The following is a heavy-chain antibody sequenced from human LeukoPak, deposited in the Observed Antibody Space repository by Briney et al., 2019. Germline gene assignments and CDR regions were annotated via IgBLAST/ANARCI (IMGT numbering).Heavy chain of an antibody. Sequence: SETLSLTCTVSGGSISSHYWSWIRQPPGKGLEWIGYIYYSGSTNYNPSLKSRVTISVDTPKNQFSLKLSSVTAADTAVYYCARGVVPAAMSYWGQGTLVTVSS. CDR1: GGSISSHY. V-gene: IGHV4-59*11. CDR3: ARGVVPAAMSY. D-gene: IGHD2-2*01. CDR2: IYYSGST. J-gene: IGHJ4*02.